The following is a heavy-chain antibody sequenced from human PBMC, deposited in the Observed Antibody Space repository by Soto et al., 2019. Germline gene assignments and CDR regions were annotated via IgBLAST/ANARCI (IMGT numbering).Heavy chain of an antibody. CDR3: ARVVAARLSYYDGMDV. J-gene: IGHJ6*02. CDR1: GDSVSSNSAA. V-gene: IGHV6-1*01. D-gene: IGHD6-6*01. Sequence: SQTLSLTCAISGDSVSSNSAAWNWIRQSPSRGLEWLGRTYYRSKWYNDYAVSVKSRITINPDTSKNQFSLQLNSVTPEDTAVYYCARVVAARLSYYDGMDVWGRGTTVTVSS. CDR2: TYYRSKWYN.